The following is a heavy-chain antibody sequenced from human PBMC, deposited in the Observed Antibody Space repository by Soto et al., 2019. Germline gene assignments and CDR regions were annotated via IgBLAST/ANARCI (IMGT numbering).Heavy chain of an antibody. CDR3: AKDRRLSSSGWYYFDY. J-gene: IGHJ4*02. CDR2: ISGSGGST. D-gene: IGHD6-19*01. CDR1: GFTFSSYA. V-gene: IGHV3-23*01. Sequence: GGSLRLSCAASGFTFSSYAMSWVRQAPGKGLEWVSAISGSGGSTYYADSVKGRFTISRDNSKNTLYLQMNSLRAEDTAVYYCAKDRRLSSSGWYYFDYWGQGTLVTVSS.